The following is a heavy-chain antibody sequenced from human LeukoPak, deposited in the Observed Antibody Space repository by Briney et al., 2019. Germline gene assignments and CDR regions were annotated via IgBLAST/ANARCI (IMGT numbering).Heavy chain of an antibody. Sequence: SVTLSLTCTVSGGSISSGSYYWSWIRQPAGKGLEWIGRIYTSGTNYNPSLKSRVTISVDTSKNQFSLKLTSVTAADTAVYYCARAGNYYDSSGYYYALFDYWGQGTLVTVSS. D-gene: IGHD3-22*01. CDR3: ARAGNYYDSSGYYYALFDY. J-gene: IGHJ4*02. CDR1: GGSISSGSYY. V-gene: IGHV4-61*02. CDR2: IYTSGT.